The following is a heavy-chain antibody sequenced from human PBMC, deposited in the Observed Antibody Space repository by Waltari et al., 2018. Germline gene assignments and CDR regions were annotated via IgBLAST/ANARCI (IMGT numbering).Heavy chain of an antibody. Sequence: QLQLQQSGPGLVKPSESLFLSCAVSGDSVSNNYWWSWVRQPPGKGLEWIGQIHGTGKTNYNPSLESRVTVSMDTSNNRFSLRVTSPTAADTAVYFCARDRGRGLYLDSWGQGTLVTVS. D-gene: IGHD1-26*01. J-gene: IGHJ4*02. V-gene: IGHV4-4*02. CDR1: GDSVSNNYW. CDR2: IHGTGKT. CDR3: ARDRGRGLYLDS.